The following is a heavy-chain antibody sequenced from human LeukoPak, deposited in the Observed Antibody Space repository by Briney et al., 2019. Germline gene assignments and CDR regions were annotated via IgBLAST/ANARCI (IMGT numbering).Heavy chain of an antibody. D-gene: IGHD2-2*02. J-gene: IGHJ4*02. V-gene: IGHV4-61*02. CDR1: GGSISSGSYY. CDR3: ARAFHCSSTSCYTRGLDY. Sequence: PSETLSLTCTVSGGSISSGSYYWSWIRQPAGKGLEWIGRIYTSGSTNYNPSLKSRVTISVDTSKNQFSLKLSSATAADTAVYYCARAFHCSSTSCYTRGLDYWGQGTLVTVSS. CDR2: IYTSGST.